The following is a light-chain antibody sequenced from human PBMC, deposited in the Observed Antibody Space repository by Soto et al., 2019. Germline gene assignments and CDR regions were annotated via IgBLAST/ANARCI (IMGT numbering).Light chain of an antibody. CDR2: GAF. CDR3: QQDNNWPRT. CDR1: QSVSSN. V-gene: IGKV3-15*01. J-gene: IGKJ2*01. Sequence: EIVMTQSQATLSVSPGERATLSCRASQSVSSNLSWYQQIPGQAPRLLIYGAFTMATGIPARFSGSGSGTEFTRTISSLQSEDFAVYYCQQDNNWPRTFGQGTKLEIK.